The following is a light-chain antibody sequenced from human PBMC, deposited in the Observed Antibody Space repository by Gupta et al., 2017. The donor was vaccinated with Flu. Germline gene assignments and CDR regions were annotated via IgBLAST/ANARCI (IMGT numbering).Light chain of an antibody. CDR1: QSISSW. Sequence: DIQMTQSPSTLSASVGHRVTITCRASQSISSWLAWSQQKPGKEPKLLIYEASSLESGVPSSFSGSRAATEFTLTISRRQPDDFATYYCRQYSSYPYTFGQGTKLEIK. J-gene: IGKJ2*01. CDR2: EAS. V-gene: IGKV1-5*03. CDR3: RQYSSYPYT.